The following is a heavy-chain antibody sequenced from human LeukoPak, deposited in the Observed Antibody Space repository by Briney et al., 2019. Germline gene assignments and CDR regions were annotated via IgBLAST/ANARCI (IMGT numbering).Heavy chain of an antibody. V-gene: IGHV3-48*03. CDR1: GFTFSSYE. Sequence: GGSLRLSCAASGFTFSSYEMNWVRQAPGKGLEWVSYISSSGSTIYYADSVKGRFTISRDNARNSLYLQMNSLRAEDTAVYYCAREHYGDYGLFDYWGQGTLVTVSS. CDR3: AREHYGDYGLFDY. J-gene: IGHJ4*02. CDR2: ISSSGSTI. D-gene: IGHD4-17*01.